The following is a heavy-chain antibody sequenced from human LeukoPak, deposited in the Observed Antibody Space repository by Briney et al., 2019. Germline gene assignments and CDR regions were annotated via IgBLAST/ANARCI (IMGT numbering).Heavy chain of an antibody. V-gene: IGHV3-30-3*01. D-gene: IGHD3-3*01. CDR2: ISYDGSNK. J-gene: IGHJ4*02. Sequence: GGSLRLSCAASGFTFSSYAMHWVRQAPGKGLEWVAVISYDGSNKYYADTVKGRFTISRDNSKNTVYLQMNSLRAEDTAVYYCGRASGYQPNYFDYWGQGALVTASS. CDR1: GFTFSSYA. CDR3: GRASGYQPNYFDY.